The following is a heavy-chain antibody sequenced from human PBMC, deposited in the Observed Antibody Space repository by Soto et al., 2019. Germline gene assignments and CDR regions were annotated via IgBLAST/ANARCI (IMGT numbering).Heavy chain of an antibody. CDR2: IYYSGST. D-gene: IGHD6-6*01. Sequence: QVQLQESGPGLVKPSETLSLTCTVSGGSISSYYWSWIRQPPGKGLEWIGYIYYSGSTNYNPSLKSRVTISVDTSKNQFSLKLSSVTAADMAVYYCARLPRAARPLYYYYYGMDVWGQGTTVTVSS. V-gene: IGHV4-59*01. CDR1: GGSISSYY. J-gene: IGHJ6*02. CDR3: ARLPRAARPLYYYYYGMDV.